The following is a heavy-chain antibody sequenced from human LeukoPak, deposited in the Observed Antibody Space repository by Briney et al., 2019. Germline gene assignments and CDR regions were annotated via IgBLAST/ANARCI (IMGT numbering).Heavy chain of an antibody. CDR2: ISYDESNK. V-gene: IGHV3-30*04. J-gene: IGHJ4*02. CDR3: AKDRGSGSYPSPLFDY. Sequence: QPGRSLRLSCAASGFTFSSNAMHWVRQAPGKGLEWVAAISYDESNKYYAESVKGRFTISRDNYKNTLYLQMNSLRAEDTAVYYCAKDRGSGSYPSPLFDYWGRGILVTVSS. D-gene: IGHD3-10*01. CDR1: GFTFSSNA.